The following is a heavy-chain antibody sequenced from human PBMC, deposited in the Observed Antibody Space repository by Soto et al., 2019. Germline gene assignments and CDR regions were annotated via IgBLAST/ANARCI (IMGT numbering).Heavy chain of an antibody. D-gene: IGHD2-15*01. CDR2: IWYDGSNK. V-gene: IGHV3-33*01. CDR3: ARDFGCSGGSCYSNFFFDY. J-gene: IGHJ4*02. Sequence: GGSLRLSCAASGFTFSSYGMHWVRQAPGKGLEWVAVIWYDGSNKYYADSVKGRFTISRDNSKNTLYLQMNSLRAEDTAVYYCARDFGCSGGSCYSNFFFDYWGQGTLVTVSS. CDR1: GFTFSSYG.